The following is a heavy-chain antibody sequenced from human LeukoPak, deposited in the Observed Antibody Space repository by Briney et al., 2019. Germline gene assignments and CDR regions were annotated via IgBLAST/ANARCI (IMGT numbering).Heavy chain of an antibody. CDR2: ISAYNGNT. D-gene: IGHD3-16*02. V-gene: IGHV1-18*04. Sequence: ASVKVSCKASGYTFTSYGISWVRQAPGQGLEWMGWISAYNGNTNYAQKLQGRVTMATDTSTSTAYMELRSLRSDDTVVYYCARVGITFGGVIVIGAFDIWGQGTMVTVSS. CDR1: GYTFTSYG. CDR3: ARVGITFGGVIVIGAFDI. J-gene: IGHJ3*02.